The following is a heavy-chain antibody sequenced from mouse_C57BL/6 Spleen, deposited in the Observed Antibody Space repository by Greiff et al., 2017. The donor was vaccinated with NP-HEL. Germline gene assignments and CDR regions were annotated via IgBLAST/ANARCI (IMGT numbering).Heavy chain of an antibody. V-gene: IGHV1-15*01. CDR3: TGYGYDGAWFAY. D-gene: IGHD2-2*01. Sequence: VQLQQSGAELVRPGASVTLSCKASGYTFTDYEMHWVKQTPVHGLEWIGAIDPEPGGTAYNQKFKGKAILTADKSSSTAYMGLRSLTSEDSAVYYCTGYGYDGAWFAYWGQGTLVTVSA. J-gene: IGHJ3*01. CDR2: IDPEPGGT. CDR1: GYTFTDYE.